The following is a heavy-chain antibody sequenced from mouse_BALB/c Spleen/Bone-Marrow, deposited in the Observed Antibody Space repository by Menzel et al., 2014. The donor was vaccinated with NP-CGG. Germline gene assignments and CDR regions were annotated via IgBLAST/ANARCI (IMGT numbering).Heavy chain of an antibody. CDR1: GYFFTAYY. CDR2: INSYNGDI. V-gene: IGHV1-37*01. J-gene: IGHJ3*01. D-gene: IGHD2-4*01. Sequence: EVKLMESGPEEVKPGASVKISCKASGYFFTAYYMNWVKESHGKSLEWIGRINSYNGDISYNQKFKDKATLTVDKSSSTAHMELLSLTSEDSAVYYCVRGSDYFAYWGQGTLVTVSP. CDR3: VRGSDYFAY.